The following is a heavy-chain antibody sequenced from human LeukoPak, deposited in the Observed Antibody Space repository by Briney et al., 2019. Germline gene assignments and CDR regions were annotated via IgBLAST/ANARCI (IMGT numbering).Heavy chain of an antibody. CDR2: INHSGST. V-gene: IGHV4-34*01. CDR3: ARLGYCSGGSCYPIDY. CDR1: GGSFSGYY. D-gene: IGHD2-15*01. J-gene: IGHJ4*02. Sequence: SETLSLTCAVYGGSFSGYYWSWVRQPPGKGLEWIGEINHSGSTNYNPSLKSRVTISVDTSKNQFSLKLSSVTAADTAVYYCARLGYCSGGSCYPIDYWGQGTLVTVSS.